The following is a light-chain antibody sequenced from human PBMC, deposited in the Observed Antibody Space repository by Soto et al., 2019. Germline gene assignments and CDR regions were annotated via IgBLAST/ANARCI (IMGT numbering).Light chain of an antibody. Sequence: QSVLTQSPSASGTPGQRVTISCSGTSSNIGTNYVYWYQQLPGTAPKVLIYSNDKRHSGVPDRFSGSKSGTSASLAISGLRSEDEADYYCAAWDDSLSGPLFGGGTKVTVL. J-gene: IGLJ2*01. CDR3: AAWDDSLSGPL. CDR2: SND. CDR1: SSNIGTNY. V-gene: IGLV1-47*01.